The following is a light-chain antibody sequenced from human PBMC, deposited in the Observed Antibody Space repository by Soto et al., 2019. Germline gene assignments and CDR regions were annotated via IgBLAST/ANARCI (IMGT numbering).Light chain of an antibody. CDR1: QTVSRN. CDR2: GAS. J-gene: IGKJ2*01. CDR3: QQYNKWPPYT. Sequence: LVMTQSPATLSVSTGERATLSCRASQTVSRNLGWYQQKPGQAPRLLIYGASTRATGIPARFSGSGSGTEFTLTISSLQSEDFAVYYCQQYNKWPPYTFGQGTKVDIK. V-gene: IGKV3-15*01.